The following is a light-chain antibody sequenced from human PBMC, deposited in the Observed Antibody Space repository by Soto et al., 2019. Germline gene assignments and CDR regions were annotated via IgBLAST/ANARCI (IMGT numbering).Light chain of an antibody. V-gene: IGKV1-5*03. CDR3: QQYNSYPLT. J-gene: IGKJ1*01. CDR2: KAS. CDR1: QSINSC. Sequence: DLRMAQSPSTLSASVRDRVTITGPASQSINSCLAWYHQKPGKAPKLLIYKASILQNGAPPTFSGSASGTEFTLTISSLQPDEFATNYCQQYNSYPLTFGHGTKVEIK.